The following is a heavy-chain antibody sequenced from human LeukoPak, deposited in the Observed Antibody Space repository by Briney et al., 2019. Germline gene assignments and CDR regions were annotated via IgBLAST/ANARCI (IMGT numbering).Heavy chain of an antibody. J-gene: IGHJ6*02. V-gene: IGHV1-69*01. CDR3: ARDRGIAARPREYYYYYSMDV. D-gene: IGHD6-6*01. CDR1: GGTFSSYA. CDR2: IIPIFGTA. Sequence: GASVKVSCKASGGTFSSYAISWVRQAPGQGLEWMGGIIPIFGTANYAQKFQGRVTITADESTSTAYMELSSLRSEDTAVYYCARDRGIAARPREYYYYYSMDVWGQGTTVTVSS.